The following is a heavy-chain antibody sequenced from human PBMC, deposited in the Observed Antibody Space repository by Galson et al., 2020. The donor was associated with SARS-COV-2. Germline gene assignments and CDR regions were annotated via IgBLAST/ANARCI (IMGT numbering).Heavy chain of an antibody. CDR1: GLTFSTYS. CDR2: VSSSSSYI. V-gene: IGHV3-21*01. Sequence: GGSLRLSCAASGLTFSTYSMNWVRQAPGKGLQWVSYVSSSSSYIHYADSVKGRFTISRDNDKNSLYLQMNSLRAEDTAVYYCAGELGYSNNIWGRGPLVTVSS. J-gene: IGHJ4*02. D-gene: IGHD6-13*01. CDR3: AGELGYSNNI.